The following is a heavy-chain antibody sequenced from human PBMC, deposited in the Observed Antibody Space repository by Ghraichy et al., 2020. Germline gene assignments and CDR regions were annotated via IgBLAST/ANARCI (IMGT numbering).Heavy chain of an antibody. CDR2: INWNGGTI. J-gene: IGHJ3*01. V-gene: IGHV3-20*04. CDR3: ARGRAVAGWGAFDF. D-gene: IGHD6-19*01. CDR1: GFTFDDYA. Sequence: GGSLRLSCAASGFTFDDYAMSWVRQVPGKGLEWVSVINWNGGTIGYADSVKGRFTVSRDNAKNSLYLQLNSLRAEDTALYYCARGRAVAGWGAFDFWAKGQWSPSLQ.